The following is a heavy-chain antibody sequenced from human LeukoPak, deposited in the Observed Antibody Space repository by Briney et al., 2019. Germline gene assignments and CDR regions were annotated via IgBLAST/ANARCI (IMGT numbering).Heavy chain of an antibody. CDR3: ARTPGYYLYYFDY. CDR1: GFTFSSYA. CDR2: ISYDGSNK. J-gene: IGHJ4*02. D-gene: IGHD3-22*01. Sequence: PGRSLRLSCAASGFTFSSYAMRWVRQAPGKGLEWVAVISYDGSNKYYADSVKGRFTISRDNSKNTLYLQMNSLRAEDTAVYYCARTPGYYLYYFDYWGQGTLVTVFS. V-gene: IGHV3-30-3*01.